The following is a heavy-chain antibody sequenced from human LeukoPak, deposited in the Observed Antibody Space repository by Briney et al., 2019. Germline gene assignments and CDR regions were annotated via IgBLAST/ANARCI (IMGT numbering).Heavy chain of an antibody. V-gene: IGHV4-31*03. Sequence: PSQTLSLTCTVSGGSISSGGYNWSWIRQHPGKGLEWIGYIYYSGTTYYNPSLKSRVSISLDTSKNQFSLNLSSVTAADTAVYYCARSGTVTTWNYWGQGTLVTVSS. CDR2: IYYSGTT. CDR3: ARSGTVTTWNY. D-gene: IGHD4-17*01. CDR1: GGSISSGGYN. J-gene: IGHJ4*02.